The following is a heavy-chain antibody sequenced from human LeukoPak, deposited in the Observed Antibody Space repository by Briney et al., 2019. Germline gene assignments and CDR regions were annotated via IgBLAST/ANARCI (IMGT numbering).Heavy chain of an antibody. J-gene: IGHJ4*02. CDR2: IHNDGSST. V-gene: IGHV3-74*01. D-gene: IGHD3-22*01. Sequence: PGGSLRLSCAASGFTFSSYWMHWVRQAPGKGLVWVSRIHNDGSSTSHADSVKGRFTISRDNAKNTLYLQMNRLRAEDTAVYYCVREEWKYSYDSSGYFSDYWGQGTLVTVSS. CDR1: GFTFSSYW. CDR3: VREEWKYSYDSSGYFSDY.